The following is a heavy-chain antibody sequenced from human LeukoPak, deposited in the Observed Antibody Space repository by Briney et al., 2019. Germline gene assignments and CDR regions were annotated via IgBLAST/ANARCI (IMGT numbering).Heavy chain of an antibody. D-gene: IGHD4-17*01. Sequence: SETLSLTCTVSGGSISSSSYYWGWIRQPPGKGLEWIGSIYYSGSTYYNPSLKSRVTISVDTSKNQFSLKLSSVTAADTAVYYCARDLGGATVTPSDAFDIWGQGTMVTVSS. CDR3: ARDLGGATVTPSDAFDI. V-gene: IGHV4-39*07. CDR1: GGSISSSSYY. CDR2: IYYSGST. J-gene: IGHJ3*02.